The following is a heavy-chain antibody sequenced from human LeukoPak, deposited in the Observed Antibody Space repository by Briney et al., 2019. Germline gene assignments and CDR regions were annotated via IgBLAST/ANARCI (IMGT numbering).Heavy chain of an antibody. V-gene: IGHV3-48*04. CDR1: GFTFSSYA. CDR3: VRDPSYGSSWYYYMDV. J-gene: IGHJ6*03. Sequence: GGSLRLSCAASGFTFSSYAMSWVRQAPGKGLEWVSYISSSSFKIGYADSVKGRFTISRDNSKNSLYLQMDSLRVEDTAVYYCVRDPSYGSSWYYYMDVWGKGTTVTVSS. CDR2: ISSSSFKI. D-gene: IGHD6-13*01.